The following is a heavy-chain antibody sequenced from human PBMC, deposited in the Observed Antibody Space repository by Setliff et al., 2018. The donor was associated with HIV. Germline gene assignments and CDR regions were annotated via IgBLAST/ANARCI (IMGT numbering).Heavy chain of an antibody. CDR2: IYTSGST. V-gene: IGHV4-61*05. CDR1: GGSINRSNYY. Sequence: SETLSLTCTVPGGSINRSNYYWGWIRQPPGKGLEWIGYIYTSGSTDYKFSLKSRVTISIDTSRNQFSLRLTSVTAEDTAVYYCARDRHYSGLGSYGPWGPGTLVTVSS. D-gene: IGHD3-10*01. CDR3: ARDRHYSGLGSYGP. J-gene: IGHJ5*02.